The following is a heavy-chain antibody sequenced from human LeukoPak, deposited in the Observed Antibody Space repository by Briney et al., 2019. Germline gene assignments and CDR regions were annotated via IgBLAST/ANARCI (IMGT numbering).Heavy chain of an antibody. CDR2: MNPNSGNT. V-gene: IGHV1-8*01. CDR3: ARVFSDSNGWYTAEYFQH. CDR1: GYTFTSYD. D-gene: IGHD6-19*01. J-gene: IGHJ1*01. Sequence: GASVKVSCKASGYTFTSYDINWVRQATGQGLEWMGWMNPNSGNTGYAQKFQGRVTMTRNTSISTAYMELSSLRSEDTAVYYCARVFSDSNGWYTAEYFQHWGQGTLVTVSS.